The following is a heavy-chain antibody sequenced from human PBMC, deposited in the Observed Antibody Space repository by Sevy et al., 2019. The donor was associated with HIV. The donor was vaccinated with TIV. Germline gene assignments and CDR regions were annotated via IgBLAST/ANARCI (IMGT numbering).Heavy chain of an antibody. CDR1: GFTFSYYT. V-gene: IGHV3-21*06. J-gene: IGHJ6*02. Sequence: GGSLRLSCAASGFTFSYYTMNWVRQAPGKGLEWVPYISSGSSYISYTDSVKGRFTISRDNAKNSLYLQMNSLRPEDTAMYFCARDRDYYGSGTFDAWGQGTTVTVSS. CDR2: ISSGSSYI. D-gene: IGHD3-10*01. CDR3: ARDRDYYGSGTFDA.